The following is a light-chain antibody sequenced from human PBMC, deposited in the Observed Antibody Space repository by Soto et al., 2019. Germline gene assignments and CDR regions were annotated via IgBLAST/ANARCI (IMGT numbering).Light chain of an antibody. V-gene: IGKV3-15*01. J-gene: IGKJ3*01. CDR2: GAS. CDR3: QQYNNWPPA. CDR1: QSVSSN. Sequence: EIVITQSPATLYVSTGERATLSSRASQSVSSNLAWYQQKPGQAPRLLIFGASTRATGIPARFSGSGSGTEFTLTIASLQSEDFAVYFCQQYNNWPPAFGPGTKVDIK.